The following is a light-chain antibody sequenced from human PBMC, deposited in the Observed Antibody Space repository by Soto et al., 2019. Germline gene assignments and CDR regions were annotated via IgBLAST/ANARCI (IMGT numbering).Light chain of an antibody. CDR1: STDFENYNL. Sequence: QSALTQPASVSGSPGQSITISCTRSSTDFENYNLVSWYQHCPDKAPKLIIYEVTNRPSGVSNRFSGSKSGNTASLTISGLQADDEADYYCSSFTSSSSVVFGTGTKVTVL. CDR2: EVT. CDR3: SSFTSSSSVV. J-gene: IGLJ1*01. V-gene: IGLV2-14*02.